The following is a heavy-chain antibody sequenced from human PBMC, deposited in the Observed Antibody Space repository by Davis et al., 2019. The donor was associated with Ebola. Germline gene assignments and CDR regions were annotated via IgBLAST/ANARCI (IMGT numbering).Heavy chain of an antibody. D-gene: IGHD3/OR15-3a*01. V-gene: IGHV4-59*12. CDR3: ARMPLGLDNFSYDMDV. CDR1: GDPISSYY. J-gene: IGHJ6*02. CDR2: ISYSGST. Sequence: SETLSLTCFVSGDPISSYYWSWIRQHPGKGLEWIGYISYSGSTYFNPSLKSRVTISVDTSKNQLFLKLNSVTAADTAIYYCARMPLGLDNFSYDMDVWGQGTTVTVSS.